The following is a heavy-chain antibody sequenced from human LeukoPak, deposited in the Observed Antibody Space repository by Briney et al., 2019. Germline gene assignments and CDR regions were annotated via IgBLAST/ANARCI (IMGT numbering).Heavy chain of an antibody. CDR1: GFTFSSYA. J-gene: IGHJ4*02. V-gene: IGHV3-23*01. D-gene: IGHD3-9*01. CDR2: ISGSGGST. CDR3: AKGYADYDILTSWNY. Sequence: GGSLRLSCAASGFTFSSYAMSWVRQAPGKGLEWVSAISGSGGSTYYADSVKGRFTISRDNSKNTLYLQMNSLRAEDTAVYYCAKGYADYDILTSWNYWGQGTLVTVSS.